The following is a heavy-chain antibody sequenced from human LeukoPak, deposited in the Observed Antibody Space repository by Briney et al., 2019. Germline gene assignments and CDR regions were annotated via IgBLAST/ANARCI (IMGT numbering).Heavy chain of an antibody. CDR3: AKDQGGGEDAFDI. CDR2: IRYDGSNK. J-gene: IGHJ3*02. CDR1: GFTFSSYG. Sequence: PGGSLRLSCAASGFTFSSYGMHWVRQAPGKGLEWVAFIRYDGSNKYYADSVKGRFTISRDNSKNTLYLQMNSPRAEDTAVYYCAKDQGGGEDAFDIWGQGTMVTVSS. D-gene: IGHD7-27*01. V-gene: IGHV3-30*02.